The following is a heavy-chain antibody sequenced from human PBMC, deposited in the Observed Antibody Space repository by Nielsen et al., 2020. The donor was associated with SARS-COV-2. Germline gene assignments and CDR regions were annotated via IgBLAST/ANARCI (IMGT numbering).Heavy chain of an antibody. CDR3: AHQVAGLGGLDY. CDR1: GDSVSSNSAA. J-gene: IGHJ4*02. D-gene: IGHD6-19*01. CDR2: TYYRSKWYN. V-gene: IGHV6-1*01. Sequence: SETLSLTCAISGDSVSSNSAAWNWIRQSPSRGLEWQGRTYYRSKWYNDYAVSVKSRITINPDTSKNQFSLQLNSVTPEDTAVYYCAHQVAGLGGLDYWGQGILVTVSS.